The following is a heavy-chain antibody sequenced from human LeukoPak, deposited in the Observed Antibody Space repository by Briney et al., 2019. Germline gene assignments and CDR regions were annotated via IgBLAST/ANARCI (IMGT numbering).Heavy chain of an antibody. Sequence: SETLSLTCIVSGGSISNYYWTWLRQPPGKGLEWIGYIYYSGSTDYNPSLKSRVTISVDTSKNQFSLKLSSVTAADTAVYYCARGGTTVTPGLLWFDPWGQGTLVSVSS. V-gene: IGHV4-59*01. J-gene: IGHJ5*02. CDR2: IYYSGST. CDR1: GGSISNYY. D-gene: IGHD4-17*01. CDR3: ARGGTTVTPGLLWFDP.